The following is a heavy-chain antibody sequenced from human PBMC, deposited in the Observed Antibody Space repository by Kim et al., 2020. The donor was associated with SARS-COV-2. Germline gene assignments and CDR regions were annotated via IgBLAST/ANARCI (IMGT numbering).Heavy chain of an antibody. Sequence: SETLSLTCTVYGGSISGDYWSWIRQPPGKGLEWIGVINNSGRTNYNPSLKSRVTISVDTSKNQYSLKLTSVTAADAAADYCSRRLSHPFGSGSHVCDL. CDR1: GGSISGDY. D-gene: IGHD3-10*01. J-gene: IGHJ2*01. CDR2: INNSGRT. V-gene: IGHV4-34*01. CDR3: SRRLSHPFGSGSHVCDL.